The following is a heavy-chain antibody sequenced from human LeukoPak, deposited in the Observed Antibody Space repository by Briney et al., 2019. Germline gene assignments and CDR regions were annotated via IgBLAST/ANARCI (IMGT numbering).Heavy chain of an antibody. D-gene: IGHD1-26*01. CDR3: ARHLWELWGRYFDY. J-gene: IGHJ4*02. Sequence: SETLSLTCTVSGGSISSGSYYWSWIRQPAGKGLEWIGRIYTSGSTNYNPSLKSRVTISVDTSKNQFSLKLSSVTAADTAVYYCARHLWELWGRYFDYWGQGTLVTVSS. V-gene: IGHV4-61*02. CDR2: IYTSGST. CDR1: GGSISSGSYY.